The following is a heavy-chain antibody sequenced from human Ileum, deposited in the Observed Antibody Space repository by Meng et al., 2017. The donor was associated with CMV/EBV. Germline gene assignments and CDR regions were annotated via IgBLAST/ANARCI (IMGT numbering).Heavy chain of an antibody. CDR2: IYTSGST. Sequence: VPLNRSGPGLVKPSQTLSLPRTFSCGSISSGSYYWSWIRQPAGKGLEWIGHIYTSGSTNYNPSLKSRVTFSVDTSKNQFSLKLSSVTAADTAVYYCARDVGGLWFGYWGQGTLVTVSS. CDR1: CGSISSGSYY. CDR3: ARDVGGLWFGY. V-gene: IGHV4-61*02. D-gene: IGHD3-10*01. J-gene: IGHJ4*02.